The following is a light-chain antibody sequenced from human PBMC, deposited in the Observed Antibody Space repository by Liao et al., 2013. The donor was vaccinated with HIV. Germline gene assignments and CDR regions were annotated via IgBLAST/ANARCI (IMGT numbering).Light chain of an antibody. Sequence: SYELTQPPSVSVSPGQTASISCSGDKLENKYVSWYQQKPGQSPVLVIYQDTKRPSGIPERFSGSNSGNTATLTISGTQPMDEADYYCQAWDSSTGVFGGGTQLTVL. CDR2: QDT. J-gene: IGLJ3*02. CDR1: KLENKY. V-gene: IGLV3-1*01. CDR3: QAWDSSTGV.